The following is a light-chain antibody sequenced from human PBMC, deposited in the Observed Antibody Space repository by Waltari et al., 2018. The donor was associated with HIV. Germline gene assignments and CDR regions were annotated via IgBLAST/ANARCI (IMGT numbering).Light chain of an antibody. CDR2: TDK. CDR1: SSNIEGST. Sequence: QSVLTQPPSASGTPGQRVTISCSGGSSNIEGSTVTWYQQTPGTAPKLLIFTDKPRPSGVPDRFSGSKSGTSASLAISGLQSEDEADYYCSAWDDSLRGPVFGGGTKLTVL. V-gene: IGLV1-44*01. J-gene: IGLJ2*01. CDR3: SAWDDSLRGPV.